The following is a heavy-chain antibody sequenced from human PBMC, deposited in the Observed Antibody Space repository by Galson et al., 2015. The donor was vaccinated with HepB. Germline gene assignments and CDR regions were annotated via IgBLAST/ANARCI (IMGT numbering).Heavy chain of an antibody. CDR3: ARSTGYYYGMDV. Sequence: SLRLSCAASGFTVSSNYMSWVRQAPGKGLEWVSVIYSGGGTYYADSVKGRFTISRDNSKNTLYLQMNSLRAEDTAVYYCARSTGYYYGMDVWGQGTTVTVSS. D-gene: IGHD4-17*01. CDR1: GFTVSSNY. J-gene: IGHJ6*02. V-gene: IGHV3-53*01. CDR2: IYSGGGT.